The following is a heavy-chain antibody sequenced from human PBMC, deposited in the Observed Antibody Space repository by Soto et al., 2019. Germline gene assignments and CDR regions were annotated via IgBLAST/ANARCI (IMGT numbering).Heavy chain of an antibody. J-gene: IGHJ4*02. CDR3: ASSRGSPVPLDY. V-gene: IGHV4-30-2*01. D-gene: IGHD1-26*01. CDR2: IYHSGST. CDR1: GGSISSGGYS. Sequence: QLQLQESGSGLVKPSQTLSLTCAVSGGSISSGGYSWSWIRQPPGKGLEWIGYIYHSGSTYYNPSLKSRVTISVDRSKYQFSLKLSSVTAADTAVHYCASSRGSPVPLDYWGQGTLVTVSS.